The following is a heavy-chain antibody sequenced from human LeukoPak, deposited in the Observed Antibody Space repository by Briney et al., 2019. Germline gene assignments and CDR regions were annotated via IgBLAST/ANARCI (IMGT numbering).Heavy chain of an antibody. D-gene: IGHD5-12*01. CDR2: INPNSGGT. J-gene: IGHJ4*02. V-gene: IGHV1-2*02. CDR3: ASGGRTVATIEGLYYFDY. Sequence: GASVKVSCKASGYTFAGYYLHWVRQAPGQGLEWMGWINPNSGGTNFAQKFQGRVTMTRDTSISTAYMELNRLRSDDTAVYYCASGGRTVATIEGLYYFDYWGQGTLVTVSS. CDR1: GYTFAGYY.